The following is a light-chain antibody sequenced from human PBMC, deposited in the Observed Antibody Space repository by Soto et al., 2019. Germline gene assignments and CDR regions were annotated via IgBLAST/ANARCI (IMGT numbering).Light chain of an antibody. CDR2: DAS. V-gene: IGKV1-33*01. Sequence: DIQMTQSPSSLSASVGDRVTITCQASQDISNYLNWYQQKPGKAPRLLIYDASNLETGVTSKFSGSGSGTEFTFTISSLQPETIPTHYGQQYPNRPICTFGLGTKVDIK. CDR1: QDISNY. J-gene: IGKJ3*01. CDR3: QQYPNRPICT.